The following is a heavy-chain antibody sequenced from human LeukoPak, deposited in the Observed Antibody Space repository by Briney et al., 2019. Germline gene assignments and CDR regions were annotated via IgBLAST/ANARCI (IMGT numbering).Heavy chain of an antibody. CDR3: ARRPLYSRPFDY. CDR1: GGSFSGYY. Sequence: SETLSLTCAVYGGSFSGYYWSWIRQPPGKGLEWIGGINHSGSTNYNPSLKSRVTISVDTSKNQFSLKLSSVTAADTAVYYCARRPLYSRPFDYWGQGTLVTVSS. CDR2: INHSGST. J-gene: IGHJ4*02. V-gene: IGHV4-34*01. D-gene: IGHD6-13*01.